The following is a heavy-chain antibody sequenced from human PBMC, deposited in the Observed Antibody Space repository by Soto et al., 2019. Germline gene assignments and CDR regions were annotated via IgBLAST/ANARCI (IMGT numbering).Heavy chain of an antibody. J-gene: IGHJ4*02. CDR3: ARQDGDYFDY. D-gene: IGHD4-17*01. V-gene: IGHV4-39*01. Sequence: QLQLQESGPGLVKPSETLSLTCTVSGGSISSSSYYWGWIRQPPGKGLEWIGSIYYSGSTYYNPSLKSRVTISVDTSKNQFALKLSSVTAADTAVYYCARQDGDYFDYWGQGTLVTVSS. CDR1: GGSISSSSYY. CDR2: IYYSGST.